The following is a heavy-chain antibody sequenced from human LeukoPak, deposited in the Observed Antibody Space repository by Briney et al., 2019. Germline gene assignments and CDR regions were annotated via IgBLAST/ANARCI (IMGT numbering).Heavy chain of an antibody. CDR1: GFTFSHYA. Sequence: GGPLRLSCAASGFTFSHYAMHWVRQAPGKGLEWVAVIWYDGSHDTYTDSVKGRFTVSRDNFKNALHLQMNSLRVEDTAVYYCAKEGDYCSSSGCHKRGIDYWGQGTLVTVSS. J-gene: IGHJ4*02. D-gene: IGHD2-2*01. CDR2: IWYDGSHD. CDR3: AKEGDYCSSSGCHKRGIDY. V-gene: IGHV3-33*06.